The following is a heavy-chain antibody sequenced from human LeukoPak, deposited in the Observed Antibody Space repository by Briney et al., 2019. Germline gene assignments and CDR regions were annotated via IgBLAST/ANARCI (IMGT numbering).Heavy chain of an antibody. CDR3: ARDMYYGSGTPMQYGMDV. J-gene: IGHJ6*02. V-gene: IGHV3-11*01. Sequence: PGGSLRLSCAASGFTVSSNYMSWIREAPGKGLEWVSYIGSSGTTKHYADSVKGRFTISRDNAKNSLYLQMNSLRAEDTAVYYCARDMYYGSGTPMQYGMDVWGQGTTVTVSS. CDR1: GFTVSSNY. D-gene: IGHD3-10*01. CDR2: IGSSGTTK.